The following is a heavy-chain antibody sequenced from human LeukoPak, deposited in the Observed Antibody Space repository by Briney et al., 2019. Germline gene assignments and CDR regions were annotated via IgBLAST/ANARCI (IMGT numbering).Heavy chain of an antibody. CDR1: GFTFSGYG. V-gene: IGHV3-30*18. D-gene: IGHD4-17*01. Sequence: GGSLRLSCAASGFTFSGYGMHWVRQAPGKGLEWVAVISYDGSNKYYADSVKGRFTISRDNSENTLYLQMNSLRAEDTAVYYCAKDDQHYGDYPGWFDPWGQGTLVTVSS. CDR3: AKDDQHYGDYPGWFDP. J-gene: IGHJ5*02. CDR2: ISYDGSNK.